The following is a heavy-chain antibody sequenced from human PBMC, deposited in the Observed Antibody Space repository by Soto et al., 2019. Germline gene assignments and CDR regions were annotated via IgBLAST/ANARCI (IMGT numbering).Heavy chain of an antibody. Sequence: QVQLVQSGAEVKKPGSSMKVSCKASGGTFNNCGVSWVRQAPGQGLEWMGGIIPIFNTLNYAQRFLGRLTISADESATTVYMELSSLTSEETAVYYCARFLGNWYFDLWGRGTLVTVSS. J-gene: IGHJ2*01. CDR1: GGTFNNCG. D-gene: IGHD3-16*01. CDR2: IIPIFNTL. V-gene: IGHV1-69*01. CDR3: ARFLGNWYFDL.